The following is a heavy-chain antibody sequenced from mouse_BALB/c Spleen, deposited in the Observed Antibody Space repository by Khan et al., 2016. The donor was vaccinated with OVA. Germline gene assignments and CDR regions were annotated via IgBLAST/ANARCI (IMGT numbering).Heavy chain of an antibody. V-gene: IGHV1-9*01. CDR2: ILPGSGST. Sequence: QVQLQQSGAELMKPGASVKISCKATGYTFSSYWIEWVKQRPGHGLEWIGEILPGSGSTNYNEKFKGKATFTADTSSNTAYMQLSSLTSEDSAVYYCARSEVTGTLAGFAYWAKGLWSLSLQ. CDR3: ARSEVTGTLAGFAY. J-gene: IGHJ3*01. CDR1: GYTFSSYW. D-gene: IGHD4-1*01.